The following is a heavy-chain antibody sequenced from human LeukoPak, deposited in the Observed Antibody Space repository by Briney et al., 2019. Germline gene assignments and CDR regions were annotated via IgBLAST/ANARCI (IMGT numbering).Heavy chain of an antibody. Sequence: SETLSLTCTVSGGSISTYYWSWVRQPPGKGLEWIGYINYSGRTNANSSLKSRVAISVDTSKNQFSLRLSSVTAADTAVYYCARDQPIAAAGNDYWGQGTLVTVSS. CDR2: INYSGRT. J-gene: IGHJ4*02. CDR1: GGSISTYY. V-gene: IGHV4-59*01. D-gene: IGHD6-13*01. CDR3: ARDQPIAAAGNDY.